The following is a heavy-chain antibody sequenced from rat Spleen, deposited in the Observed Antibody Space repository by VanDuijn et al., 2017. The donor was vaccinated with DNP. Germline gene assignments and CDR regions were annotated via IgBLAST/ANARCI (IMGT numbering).Heavy chain of an antibody. CDR1: GFTFSNYD. CDR2: ITNSGGYT. D-gene: IGHD1-11*01. J-gene: IGHJ2*01. Sequence: EVQLVESGGGLVQPGRSLKLSCAASGFTFSNYDMAWVRQAPTKGLEWVASITNSGGYTYYRDSVKGRFTISRDNAKTTLYLQMDSLRSEDTAIYYCARERGGVDHWGQGVMVTVSS. V-gene: IGHV5-25*01. CDR3: ARERGGVDH.